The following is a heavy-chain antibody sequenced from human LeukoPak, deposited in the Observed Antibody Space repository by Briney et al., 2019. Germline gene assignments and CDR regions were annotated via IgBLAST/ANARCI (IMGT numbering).Heavy chain of an antibody. V-gene: IGHV4-59*01. D-gene: IGHD5-24*01. CDR1: GGSISSFY. CDR3: ARGRWQDWFDP. CDR2: VYYSGST. J-gene: IGHJ5*02. Sequence: SETLSLTCTVSGGSISSFYWSWIRQPPGKTLEWIGYVYYSGSTNYNPSLKSRVTISVDTSKNQFSLKLSSVTAADTAVYYCARGRWQDWFDPWGQGTLVTVSS.